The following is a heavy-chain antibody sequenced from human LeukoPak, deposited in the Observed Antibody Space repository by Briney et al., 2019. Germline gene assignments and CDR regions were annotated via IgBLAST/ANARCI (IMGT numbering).Heavy chain of an antibody. CDR1: GYTFTSYG. CDR3: ARGYDYLYAEYFQH. CDR2: MNPNSGST. J-gene: IGHJ1*01. D-gene: IGHD4-11*01. V-gene: IGHV1-8*02. Sequence: GASVKISCKASGYTFTSYGINWVRQATGQGLEWMGWMNPNSGSTGYAQKFQGRVTMTRNTSISTAYMELSSLRSEDTAVYYCARGYDYLYAEYFQHWGQGTLVTVSS.